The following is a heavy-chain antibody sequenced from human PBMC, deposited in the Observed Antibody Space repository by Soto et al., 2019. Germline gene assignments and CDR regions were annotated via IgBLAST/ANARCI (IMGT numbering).Heavy chain of an antibody. V-gene: IGHV4-39*01. CDR3: ARLQAAVPHY. CDR1: GDSISGSPYF. J-gene: IGHJ4*02. D-gene: IGHD6-13*01. Sequence: QLQLQESGPGLVKPSETLSLTCTVSGDSISGSPYFWGWIRQPPGKGLEWIASIFYDGYTSYTPSHKRRAIITVDTSTNQFSLKLTSVPAADTAIYFCARLQAAVPHYWGQGTLGIVSS. CDR2: IFYDGYT.